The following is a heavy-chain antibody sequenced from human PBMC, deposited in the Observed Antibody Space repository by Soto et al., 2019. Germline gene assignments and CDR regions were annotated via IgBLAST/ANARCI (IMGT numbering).Heavy chain of an antibody. CDR3: ARVAFIDAGMDV. CDR2: INPNSGCT. V-gene: IGHV1-2*04. Sequence: KVSWKSAGYTITGDYRDCGLQTTGQGLEWMGWINPNSGCTNYAQKFQGWVTMTRDTSISTAYVELSRLRSDDMALYYCARVAFIDAGMDVWGQGTTVTVSS. J-gene: IGHJ6*02. D-gene: IGHD2-15*01. CDR1: GYTITGDY.